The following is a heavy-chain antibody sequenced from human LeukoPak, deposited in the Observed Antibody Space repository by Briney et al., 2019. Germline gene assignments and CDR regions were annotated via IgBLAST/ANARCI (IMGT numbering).Heavy chain of an antibody. CDR2: IYYSGGT. Sequence: SETLSLTCTVSGGFISSYYWSWIRQPPGKGLEWIGYIYYSGGTNYNPSLKSRVTISVDTSKNQFSLKLSSVTAADTAVYYCARVRGGLDYWGQGTLVTVSS. J-gene: IGHJ4*02. V-gene: IGHV4-59*01. CDR3: ARVRGGLDY. CDR1: GGFISSYY. D-gene: IGHD3-10*01.